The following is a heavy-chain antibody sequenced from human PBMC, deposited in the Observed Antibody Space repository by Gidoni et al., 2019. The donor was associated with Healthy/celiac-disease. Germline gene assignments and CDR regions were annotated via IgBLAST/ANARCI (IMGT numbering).Heavy chain of an antibody. J-gene: IGHJ3*02. D-gene: IGHD3-16*01. CDR1: A. V-gene: IGHV3-23*01. CDR2: ISGSGGST. CDR3: AKDQARLGRGAFDI. Sequence: AMSWVRQAPGKGLEWVSAISGSGGSTYYADSVKGRFTISRDNSKNTLYLQMNSLRAEDTAVYYCAKDQARLGRGAFDIWGQGTMVTVSS.